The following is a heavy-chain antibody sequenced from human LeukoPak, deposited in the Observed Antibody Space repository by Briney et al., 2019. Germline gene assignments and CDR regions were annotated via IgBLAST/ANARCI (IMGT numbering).Heavy chain of an antibody. J-gene: IGHJ4*02. V-gene: IGHV3-9*01. CDR2: ISWNSGSI. CDR1: GFTFDDYA. D-gene: IGHD2-15*01. CDR3: ARDHFGYCSGGSCHEIDY. Sequence: GGSLRLSCAASGFTFDDYAMHWVRQAPGKGLEWVSGISWNSGSIGYADSVKGRFTISRDNAKNSLYLQMNSLRAEDTAVYYCARDHFGYCSGGSCHEIDYWGQGTLVTVSS.